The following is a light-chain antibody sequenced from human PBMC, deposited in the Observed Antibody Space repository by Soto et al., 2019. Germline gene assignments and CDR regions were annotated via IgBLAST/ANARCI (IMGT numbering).Light chain of an antibody. CDR1: QSVSSY. Sequence: EIVLTQSPATLSLSPGERATLSCRASQSVSSYLAWYQQKPGQAPRILIYDASNRATGSPARFSDSGSGTDFTLTISSLEPEDFAVYYCQQRSNWPPALTVGGGTKVEIK. J-gene: IGKJ4*01. V-gene: IGKV3-11*01. CDR2: DAS. CDR3: QQRSNWPPALT.